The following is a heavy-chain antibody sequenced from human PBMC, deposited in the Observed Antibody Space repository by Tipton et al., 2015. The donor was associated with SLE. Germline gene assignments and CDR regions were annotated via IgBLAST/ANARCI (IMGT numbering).Heavy chain of an antibody. D-gene: IGHD2-8*01. CDR2: IYYSGST. CDR1: GGSTSSSSYY. CDR3: ARQTGAVYAKYMDV. V-gene: IGHV4-39*01. Sequence: TLSLTCTVSGGSTSSSSYYWGWIRQPPGKGLEWIGRIYYSGSTYYNPSLKSRVTISVDTSKNQFSLKLSSVTAADTAVYYCARQTGAVYAKYMDVWGKGTTVTVSS. J-gene: IGHJ6*03.